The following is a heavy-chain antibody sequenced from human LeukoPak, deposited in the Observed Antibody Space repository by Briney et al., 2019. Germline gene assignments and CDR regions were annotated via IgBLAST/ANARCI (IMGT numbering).Heavy chain of an antibody. CDR1: GFSFDDYG. CDR2: INWNGDST. CDR3: ARDLRVVITGSFDS. D-gene: IGHD3-22*01. V-gene: IGHV3-20*04. Sequence: GGSLRLSCAAGGFSFDDYGLTWVRQAPGKGLEWVSGINWNGDSTDYADSVKGRFTISRDNAKNSLYLQMNSLRAEDTALYYCARDLRVVITGSFDSWGQGTLVTVSS. J-gene: IGHJ4*02.